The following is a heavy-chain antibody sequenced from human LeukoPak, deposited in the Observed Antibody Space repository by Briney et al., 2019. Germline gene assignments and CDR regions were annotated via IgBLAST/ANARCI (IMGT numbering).Heavy chain of an antibody. V-gene: IGHV3-30*18. CDR3: ANSDYGD. CDR1: GFTFSSYG. D-gene: IGHD4-17*01. Sequence: GGSLRLSCAASGFTFSSYGMHWVRQAPGKGLEWVAVISYDGSNKYYADSVEGRFTISRDNSKNTLYLQMNSLRAEDTAVYYCANSDYGDWGQGTLVTVSS. CDR2: ISYDGSNK. J-gene: IGHJ4*02.